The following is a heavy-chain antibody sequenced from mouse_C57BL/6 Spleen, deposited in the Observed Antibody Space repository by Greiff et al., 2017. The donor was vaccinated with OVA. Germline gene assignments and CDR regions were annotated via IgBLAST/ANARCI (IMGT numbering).Heavy chain of an antibody. V-gene: IGHV1-80*01. CDR3: ARNYYGSSYGYFDY. Sequence: QLQQSGAELVKPGASVKISCKASGYAFSSYWMNWVKQRPGKGLEWIGQIYPGDGDTNYNGKFKGKATLTADKSSSTAYMQLSSLTSEDSAVYFCARNYYGSSYGYFDYWGQGTTLTVSS. D-gene: IGHD1-1*01. J-gene: IGHJ2*01. CDR1: GYAFSSYW. CDR2: IYPGDGDT.